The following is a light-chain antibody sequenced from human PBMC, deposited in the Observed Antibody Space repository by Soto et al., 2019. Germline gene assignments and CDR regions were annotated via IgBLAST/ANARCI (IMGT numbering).Light chain of an antibody. CDR3: QQLNSFPIT. CDR2: DAS. CDR1: QTISSW. Sequence: IKMTHCPSTLSVSVGDRVTSTCRASQTISSWLAWYQQKPGKAPKLLIYDASSLESGVPSRFSGSGSGTEFTLTITSLQPEDFATYYCQQLNSFPITFGQGTRLEIK. V-gene: IGKV1-5*01. J-gene: IGKJ5*01.